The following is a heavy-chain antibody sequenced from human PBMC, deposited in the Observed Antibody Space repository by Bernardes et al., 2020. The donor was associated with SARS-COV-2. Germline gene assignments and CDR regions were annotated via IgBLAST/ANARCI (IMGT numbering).Heavy chain of an antibody. D-gene: IGHD3-3*01. J-gene: IGHJ6*02. CDR1: GFTFSRYA. V-gene: IGHV3-23*01. CDR3: AKEREWLVNVIDA. CDR2: VSGRNGGT. Sequence: GGSLRLSCVTSGFTFSRYAMGWVRQAPGKGLESVSAVSGRNGGTYYADSVKGRFTIFRDSSKGTLYLQMNSLRAEDTAVYYCAKEREWLVNVIDAWGQGTTVTVSS.